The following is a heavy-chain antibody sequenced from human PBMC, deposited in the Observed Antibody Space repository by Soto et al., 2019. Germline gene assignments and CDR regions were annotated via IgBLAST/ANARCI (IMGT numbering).Heavy chain of an antibody. CDR1: GYTFTSYG. V-gene: IGHV1-18*01. CDR3: ARVVTITGIPYYYYYYMDV. J-gene: IGHJ6*03. Sequence: GASVKVSCKASGYTFTSYGISWVRQAPGQGLEWMGWISAYNGNTNYAQKLQGRVTMTTDTSTSTAYMELRSLRSDDTAVYYCARVVTITGIPYYYYYYMDVWGKGTTVTVSS. D-gene: IGHD1-20*01. CDR2: ISAYNGNT.